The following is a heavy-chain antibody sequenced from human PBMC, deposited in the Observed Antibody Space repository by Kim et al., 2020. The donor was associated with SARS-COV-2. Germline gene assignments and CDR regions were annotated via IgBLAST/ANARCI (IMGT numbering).Heavy chain of an antibody. V-gene: IGHV1-2*02. Sequence: ASVKVSCKASGYTFTGYYMHWVRQAPGQGLEWMGWINPNSGGTNYAQKFQGRVTMTRDTSISTAYMELSRLRSDDTAVYYCARAGDLMVYASYYYYYYMDVWGKGTTVTVSS. CDR2: INPNSGGT. CDR1: GYTFTGYY. CDR3: ARAGDLMVYASYYYYYYMDV. D-gene: IGHD2-8*01. J-gene: IGHJ6*03.